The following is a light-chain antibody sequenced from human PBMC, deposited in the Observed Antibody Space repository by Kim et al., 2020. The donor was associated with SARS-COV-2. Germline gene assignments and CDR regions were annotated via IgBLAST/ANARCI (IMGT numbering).Light chain of an antibody. V-gene: IGKV3-15*01. CDR2: DAT. CDR3: QQSNDWPPLT. J-gene: IGKJ1*01. Sequence: SQGERATLSCRASQTINNKLVWYQHKPGQAPRLPIYDATTRATGVPARFIGSGSETDFTLTISSLQSEDFAVYYCQQSNDWPPLTFGQGTKVDIK. CDR1: QTINNK.